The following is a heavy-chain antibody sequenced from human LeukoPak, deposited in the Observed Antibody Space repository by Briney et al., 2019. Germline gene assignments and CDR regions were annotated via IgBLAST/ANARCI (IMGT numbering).Heavy chain of an antibody. CDR1: GFTFSTYA. Sequence: GGSLRLSCEASGFTFSTYAMSWVRQAPEKGLEWVSGISGSTGSTYYADSVKGRFTISRDNSRNTLYLQMNSLRAEDTAVYYCARNRHTSSSAYFDYWGQGNLVTVSS. D-gene: IGHD6-6*01. CDR3: ARNRHTSSSAYFDY. CDR2: ISGSTGST. J-gene: IGHJ4*02. V-gene: IGHV3-23*01.